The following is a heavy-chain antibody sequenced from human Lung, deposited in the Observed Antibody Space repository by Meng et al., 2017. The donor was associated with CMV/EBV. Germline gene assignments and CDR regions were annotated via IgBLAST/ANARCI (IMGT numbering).Heavy chain of an antibody. CDR2: IYYSGST. J-gene: IGHJ3*02. CDR3: ARKLVVPAAIRNDAFDI. Sequence: SXTXSLXCTVSGGSISSSSYYWGWIRQPPGKGLEWIGSIYYSGSTYYNPSLKSRVTISVDTSKNQFSLKLSSVTAADTAVYYCARKLVVPAAIRNDAFDIWXQGTXV. D-gene: IGHD2-2*01. V-gene: IGHV4-39*07. CDR1: GGSISSSSYY.